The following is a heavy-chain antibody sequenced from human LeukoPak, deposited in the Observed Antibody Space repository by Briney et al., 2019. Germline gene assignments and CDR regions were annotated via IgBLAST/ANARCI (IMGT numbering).Heavy chain of an antibody. V-gene: IGHV4-59*01. J-gene: IGHJ4*02. CDR3: ARVGGYSSGWYDPPFDY. Sequence: SETLSLTCTVSGGSISSYYWSWIRQPPGKGLEWIGYIYYSGSTNYNPSLKSRVTISVDTSKNQFSLKLSSVTAADTAVYYCARVGGYSSGWYDPPFDYWGQGTLVTVSS. D-gene: IGHD6-19*01. CDR1: GGSISSYY. CDR2: IYYSGST.